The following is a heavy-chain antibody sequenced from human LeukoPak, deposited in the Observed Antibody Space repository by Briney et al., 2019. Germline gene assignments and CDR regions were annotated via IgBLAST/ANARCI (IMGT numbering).Heavy chain of an antibody. CDR3: ASDPCSGGRCYSLTLDY. CDR2: INPNSGGT. V-gene: IGHV1-2*02. D-gene: IGHD2-15*01. CDR1: GYTFTGYY. Sequence: ASVKVSCKASGYTFTGYYMHWVRQAPGQGLEWIGWINPNSGGTNYAQKFQGRVTMTRDTSFSSAYMELSRLRSDDTAVYYCASDPCSGGRCYSLTLDYWGQGTLVTVSS. J-gene: IGHJ4*02.